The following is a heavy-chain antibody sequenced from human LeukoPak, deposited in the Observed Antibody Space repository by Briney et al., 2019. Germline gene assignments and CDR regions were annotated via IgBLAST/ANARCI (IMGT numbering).Heavy chain of an antibody. Sequence: SQTLSLTCTVSGGSISSGSYYWSWIRQPAGKGLEWIGRIYTSGSTNYNPSLKSRVTISVDTSKNQFSLKLSSVTAADTAVYCCAREYYYDSSGSPGVDYWGQGTLVAVSS. D-gene: IGHD3-22*01. CDR1: GGSISSGSYY. CDR2: IYTSGST. CDR3: AREYYYDSSGSPGVDY. J-gene: IGHJ4*02. V-gene: IGHV4-61*02.